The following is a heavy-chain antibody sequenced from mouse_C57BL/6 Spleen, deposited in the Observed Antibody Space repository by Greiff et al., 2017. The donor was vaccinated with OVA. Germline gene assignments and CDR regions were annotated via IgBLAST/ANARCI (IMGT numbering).Heavy chain of an antibody. D-gene: IGHD4-1*01. Sequence: VQRVESGPGLVAPSQSLSITCTVSGFSLTSYAISWVRQPPGKGLEWLGVIWTGGGTNYNSALKSRLSISKDNSKSQVFLKMNSLQTDDTARYYCARAGWESYDPWFAYWGQGTLVTVSA. CDR2: IWTGGGT. CDR3: ARAGWESYDPWFAY. V-gene: IGHV2-9-1*01. J-gene: IGHJ3*01. CDR1: GFSLTSYA.